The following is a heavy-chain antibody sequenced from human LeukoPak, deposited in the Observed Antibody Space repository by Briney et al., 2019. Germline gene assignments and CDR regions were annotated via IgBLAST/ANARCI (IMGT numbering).Heavy chain of an antibody. CDR1: GGSISSLGYY. CDR3: ARSVSAYAGGGWFDH. V-gene: IGHV4-39*07. CDR2: MYYTGTT. D-gene: IGHD5-12*01. Sequence: SETLSLTCSVSGGSISSLGYYWGWIRQPPGKGLEWIASMYYTGTTYYNPSLKSRVTMSVDTSKNQFSLNLTSVTAADTAVFYCARSVSAYAGGGWFDHWGQGTLVTVSS. J-gene: IGHJ5*02.